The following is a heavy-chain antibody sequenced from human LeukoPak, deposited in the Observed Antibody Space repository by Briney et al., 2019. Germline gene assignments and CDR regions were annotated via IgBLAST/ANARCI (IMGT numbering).Heavy chain of an antibody. V-gene: IGHV1-69*05. J-gene: IGHJ4*02. D-gene: IGHD5-18*01. CDR1: GGTFISYA. Sequence: SVKVSCKASGGTFISYAISWVRQAPGQGLEWMGRIIPIFGTANYAQKFQGRVTITTDESTSTAYLELCSLRSEDTAVYYCAREPTVSSYGYDYWGQGTLVTVSS. CDR2: IIPIFGTA. CDR3: AREPTVSSYGYDY.